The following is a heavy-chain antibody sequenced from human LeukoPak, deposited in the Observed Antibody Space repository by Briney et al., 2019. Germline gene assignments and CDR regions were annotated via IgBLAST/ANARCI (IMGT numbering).Heavy chain of an antibody. CDR3: ARADYSSTWSHDYYYMDV. Sequence: SETLSLTCAVSGGSITSSNWWSWVRQPPGKGLEWIGEIYYTGNTNYNPSLKSRVTISVDKSNNQFSLNLSSVTAADTAVYYCARADYSSTWSHDYYYMDVWGKGTTVTVSS. CDR1: GGSITSSNW. CDR2: IYYTGNT. D-gene: IGHD6-13*01. J-gene: IGHJ6*03. V-gene: IGHV4-4*02.